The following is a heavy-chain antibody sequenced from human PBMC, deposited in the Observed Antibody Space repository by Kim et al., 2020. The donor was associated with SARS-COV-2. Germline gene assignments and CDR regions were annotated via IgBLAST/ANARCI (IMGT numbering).Heavy chain of an antibody. J-gene: IGHJ5*02. Sequence: GGSLRLSCAASGFTFSDYVMSWVRQAPEEGLEWVAAISASGGATFHADSVQGRFTISRDNSKNTLYLQIKNVRAEDTATYFCAKPLYSTSWYGLSWGQGALVTVSS. D-gene: IGHD6-13*01. CDR3: AKPLYSTSWYGLS. V-gene: IGHV3-23*01. CDR2: ISASGGAT. CDR1: GFTFSDYV.